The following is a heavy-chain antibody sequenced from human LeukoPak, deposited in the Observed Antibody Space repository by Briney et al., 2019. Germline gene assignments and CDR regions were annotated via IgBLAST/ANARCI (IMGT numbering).Heavy chain of an antibody. D-gene: IGHD4-17*01. CDR2: ISSSSSTI. J-gene: IGHJ4*02. Sequence: GGSLRLSCAASGFSFSSYSMNWVRQAPGKGLEWVSYISSSSSTIYYADSVKGRFTISRDNAKNSLYLQMNSLRDEDTAVYYCATVTYWDFDYWGQGTLVTVSS. CDR3: ATVTYWDFDY. V-gene: IGHV3-48*02. CDR1: GFSFSSYS.